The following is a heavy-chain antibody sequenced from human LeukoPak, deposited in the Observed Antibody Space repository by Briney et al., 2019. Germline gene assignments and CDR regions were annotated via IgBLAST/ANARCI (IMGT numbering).Heavy chain of an antibody. D-gene: IGHD5-18*01. CDR1: RFTFSIYA. CDR2: ISGRAERT. J-gene: IGHJ4*02. CDR3: AKDPRCSYGLNTFDY. Sequence: GGSLRLSCAGSRFTFSIYAMGWFRQAPGKGLEWVSVISGRAERTYYADSVKGRFTISRDNSMDTLYLQMNSLRAEDTAVYYCAKDPRCSYGLNTFDYWGQGTLVTVSS. V-gene: IGHV3-23*01.